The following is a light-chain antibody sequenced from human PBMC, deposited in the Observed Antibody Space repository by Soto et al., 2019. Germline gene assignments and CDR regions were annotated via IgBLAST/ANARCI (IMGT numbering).Light chain of an antibody. J-gene: IGKJ2*01. V-gene: IGKV3-20*01. CDR1: QRVSSSY. CDR2: DAS. Sequence: EIVLTQSPGTLSLSPGERATLSCRASQRVSSSYLAWYQQKPGQAPRLLIYDASSRATGIPDRFSGSGSGTDFALTISRLEPEDCAVYYCQQYGSSPPYNVGQGTKLEIK. CDR3: QQYGSSPPYN.